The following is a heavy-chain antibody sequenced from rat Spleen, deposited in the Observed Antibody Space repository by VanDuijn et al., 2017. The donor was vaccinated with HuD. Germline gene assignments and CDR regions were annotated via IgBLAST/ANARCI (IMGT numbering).Heavy chain of an antibody. V-gene: IGHV3-1*01. CDR2: ISYNGRT. CDR3: ARYRITTVAFFDF. CDR1: GYSITSNY. Sequence: EVQFQESGPGLVKPSQSLSLTCSVTGYSITSNYWGWIRKFPGNKMEWMGYISYNGRTGYNPSLKSRISITRDTSKNQFFLQLSSVTTADTATYYCARYRITTVAFFDFWGQGIMVTVSS. J-gene: IGHJ2*01. D-gene: IGHD1-1*01.